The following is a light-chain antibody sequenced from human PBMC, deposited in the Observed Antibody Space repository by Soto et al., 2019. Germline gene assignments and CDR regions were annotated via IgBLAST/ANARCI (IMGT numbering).Light chain of an antibody. J-gene: IGKJ5*01. CDR3: QQYNTWSLIT. CDR2: GAS. Sequence: EIVMTQSPATLSVSPGDTATLSCRASQSIGSNVGWYQQKPGQAPRLLSYGASTRATGISARFSGSGSGTEFSLTISSLQSEDLAVYYCQQYNTWSLITFGQGTRLEI. V-gene: IGKV3-15*01. CDR1: QSIGSN.